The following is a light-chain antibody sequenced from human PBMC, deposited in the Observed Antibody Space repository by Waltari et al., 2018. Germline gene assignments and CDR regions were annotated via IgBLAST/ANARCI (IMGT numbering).Light chain of an antibody. Sequence: EVVMTQSPATLSVSPGERATLSCRASQSIATDLAWYQHKPRQAPRLLIYHASTRATAIPTRFRGSGSGTDFTLTISGLQSEDSAVYYCQQYNRWPPLTFGGGTKVE. CDR1: QSIATD. CDR3: QQYNRWPPLT. V-gene: IGKV3D-15*01. CDR2: HAS. J-gene: IGKJ4*01.